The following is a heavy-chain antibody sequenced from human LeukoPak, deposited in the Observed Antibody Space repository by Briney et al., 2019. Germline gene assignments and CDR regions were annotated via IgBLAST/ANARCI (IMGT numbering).Heavy chain of an antibody. Sequence: SETLSLTCAVSGYSITSGYYWGWIRQPPGKGLERIGSIYHSGSTYYNPSLKSRVTMSIDTSKNQFSLKLSSVTAADTAVYYCARASSSWGGDYWGQGTLVTVSS. CDR1: GYSITSGYY. V-gene: IGHV4-38-2*01. D-gene: IGHD6-13*01. CDR2: IYHSGST. CDR3: ARASSSWGGDY. J-gene: IGHJ4*02.